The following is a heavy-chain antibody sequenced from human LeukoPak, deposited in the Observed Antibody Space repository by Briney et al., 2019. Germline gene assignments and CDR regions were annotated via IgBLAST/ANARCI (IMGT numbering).Heavy chain of an antibody. V-gene: IGHV1-8*03. J-gene: IGHJ4*02. CDR3: AREYYYDSSGYQYPQFDY. Sequence: GASVKVSCKASGYTFTSYDINWVRQATGQGLEWMGWMNPNSGNTGYAQKFQGRVTITRNTSISTAYMELSSLRSEDTAVYYCAREYYYDSSGYQYPQFDYWGQGTLVTVSP. CDR2: MNPNSGNT. D-gene: IGHD3-22*01. CDR1: GYTFTSYD.